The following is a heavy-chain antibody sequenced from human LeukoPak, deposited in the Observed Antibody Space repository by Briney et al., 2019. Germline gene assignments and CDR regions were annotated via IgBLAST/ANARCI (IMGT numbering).Heavy chain of an antibody. CDR2: ISWNSGSI. Sequence: GGSLRLSCAASGFTFDDYAMHWVRQAPGKGLEWVSGISWNSGSIGYADSVKGRFTISRDNAKNSLYLQMNSLRAEDTALYYCARAGLKWDRTGHFDYWGQGTLVTVSS. CDR1: GFTFDDYA. J-gene: IGHJ4*02. CDR3: ARAGLKWDRTGHFDY. V-gene: IGHV3-9*01. D-gene: IGHD1-26*01.